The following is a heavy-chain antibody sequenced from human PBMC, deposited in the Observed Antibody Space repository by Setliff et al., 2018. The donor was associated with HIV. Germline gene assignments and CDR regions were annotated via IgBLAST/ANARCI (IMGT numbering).Heavy chain of an antibody. Sequence: GGSLRLSCAASGFTFSAFPMHWVRQAPGKGLEWVALISFDGDNTYFADSVRGRFTISRDNSKSAMSLQMHSVTPEDTAIYYCAKSIAGYYYMDVWGKGTTVTVSS. CDR1: GFTFSAFP. D-gene: IGHD6-6*01. J-gene: IGHJ6*03. CDR2: ISFDGDNT. CDR3: AKSIAGYYYMDV. V-gene: IGHV3-30*18.